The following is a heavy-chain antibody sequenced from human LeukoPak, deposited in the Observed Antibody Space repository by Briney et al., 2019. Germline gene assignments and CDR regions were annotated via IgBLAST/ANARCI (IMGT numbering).Heavy chain of an antibody. CDR2: IYYSGST. D-gene: IGHD1-26*01. Sequence: PSETLSLTCTVSGGSISSGTYYWGWVRQPPGKGLEWIGSIYYSGSTSYNPSLKSRVTISVDTSKNQFSLKLDSVTAADKAVYYCARNASDSGTSYFDYWGQGTLVTVSS. CDR3: ARNASDSGTSYFDY. V-gene: IGHV4-39*01. CDR1: GGSISSGTYY. J-gene: IGHJ4*02.